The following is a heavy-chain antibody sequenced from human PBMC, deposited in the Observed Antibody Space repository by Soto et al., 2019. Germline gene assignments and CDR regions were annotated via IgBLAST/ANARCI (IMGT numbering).Heavy chain of an antibody. J-gene: IGHJ4*02. CDR1: GYTFTTYW. V-gene: IGHV5-51*01. D-gene: IGHD3-10*01. CDR3: AIAYGKYFDY. Sequence: PGESLKISCKGSGYTFTTYWIGWVRQMPGKGLEWMGILYPSDSDTRYSPSFQGQVTISADKSNSTPYLQWSAQKASDTPMYLCAIAYGKYFDYWGQGTLVTVSS. CDR2: LYPSDSDT.